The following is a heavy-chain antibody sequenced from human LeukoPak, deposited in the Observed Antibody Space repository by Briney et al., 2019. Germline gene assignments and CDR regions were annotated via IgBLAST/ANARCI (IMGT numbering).Heavy chain of an antibody. CDR1: TFTFSIYS. CDR3: ARSRGATNPYGDFDY. Sequence: AGYLRLSCAAATFTFSIYSMDWDRQAPGRGLEWVSYISSSSSNIYYADSVKGRFTISRDNVQNSLYLQMQSLRAEDTAVYFCARSRGATNPYGDFDYWGQGTLVTVSS. J-gene: IGHJ4*02. V-gene: IGHV3-48*01. CDR2: ISSSSSNI. D-gene: IGHD1-26*01.